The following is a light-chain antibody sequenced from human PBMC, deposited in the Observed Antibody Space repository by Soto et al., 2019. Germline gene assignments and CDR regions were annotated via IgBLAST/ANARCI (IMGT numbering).Light chain of an antibody. CDR1: NSNIGGNF. CDR2: RND. V-gene: IGLV1-47*01. CDR3: ATWDGSLNVV. Sequence: QSVLTQPPSASGTPGQRVTISCSGSNSNIGGNFVYWYQQLPGTTPKLLIYRNDQRPLGVPDRFSGSKSGTSASLAISGLRSEDEADYYCATWDGSLNVVFGGGTKLTVL. J-gene: IGLJ2*01.